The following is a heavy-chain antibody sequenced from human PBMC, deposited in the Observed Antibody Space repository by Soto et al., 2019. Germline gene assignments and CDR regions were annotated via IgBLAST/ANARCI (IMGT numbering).Heavy chain of an antibody. CDR3: AKAPTNYGSGSYYYY. D-gene: IGHD3-10*01. CDR2: ISGSGGST. Sequence: EVQLLESGGGLVQPGGSLRLSCAASGFTFSSYAMSWVRQAPGKGLEWVSAISGSGGSTYYADSVKGRFTISRDNSKNTMYLQMNSLRAEDTAVYYCAKAPTNYGSGSYYYYWGQGTLVTVSS. CDR1: GFTFSSYA. J-gene: IGHJ4*02. V-gene: IGHV3-23*01.